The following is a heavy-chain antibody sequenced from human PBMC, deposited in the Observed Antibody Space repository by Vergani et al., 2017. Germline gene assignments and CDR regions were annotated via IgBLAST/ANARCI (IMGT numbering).Heavy chain of an antibody. CDR3: TRAGNGYYGSGRSLGI. J-gene: IGHJ4*02. V-gene: IGHV3-15*01. D-gene: IGHD3-10*01. Sequence: EVQLVESGGGLVKPGGSLRLSCAASGFTFSNAWMSWVRQAPGKGLEWVGRIKSKTDGGTTDYAAPVKGRFTISRDDSKNTLYLQMNSLKTEDTAVYYCTRAGNGYYGSGRSLGIWGQGTLVTVSS. CDR2: IKSKTDGGTT. CDR1: GFTFSNAW.